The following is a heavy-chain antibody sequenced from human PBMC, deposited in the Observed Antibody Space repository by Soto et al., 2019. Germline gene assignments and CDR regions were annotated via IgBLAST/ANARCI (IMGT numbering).Heavy chain of an antibody. D-gene: IGHD3-22*01. CDR2: IIPIFGTA. V-gene: IGHV1-69*13. CDR3: ETYYYDSSGYYYLDY. J-gene: IGHJ4*03. Sequence: SVKVSCKASGGTFSSYAISWVRQAPGQGLEWMGGIIPIFGTANYAQKFQGRVTITADESTSTAYMELSSLRSEDTAVYYCETYYYDSSGYYYLDYWGQGTTVTVSS. CDR1: GGTFSSYA.